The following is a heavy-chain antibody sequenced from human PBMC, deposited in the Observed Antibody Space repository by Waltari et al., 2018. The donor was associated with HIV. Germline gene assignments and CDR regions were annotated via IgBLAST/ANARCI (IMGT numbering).Heavy chain of an antibody. D-gene: IGHD1-26*01. CDR1: GYSFTSYW. J-gene: IGHJ3*01. V-gene: IGHV5-51*01. Sequence: EVQLVQSGEEVKKSGESLKISCLASGYSFTSYWIAWVRQSPGKGLESMGIIYPADSDARYSPSFQGQVTMSVDKSINTAYLQWRSLRASDTATYYCARPRVGSDDGFDVWGQGTRVTVSS. CDR2: IYPADSDA. CDR3: ARPRVGSDDGFDV.